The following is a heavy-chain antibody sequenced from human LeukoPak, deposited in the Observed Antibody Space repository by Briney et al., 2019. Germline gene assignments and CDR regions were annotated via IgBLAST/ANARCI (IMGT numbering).Heavy chain of an antibody. D-gene: IGHD3-10*01. V-gene: IGHV4-31*03. CDR2: IYYSGST. J-gene: IGHJ4*02. Sequence: SETLSLTCTVSGGSISSGGYYWSWMRQHPGKGLEWIGYIYYSGSTYYNPSLKSRVTISVDTSKNQFSLKLSSVTAADTAVYYCACGVRGVIPLDYWGQGTLVTVSS. CDR1: GGSISSGGYY. CDR3: ACGVRGVIPLDY.